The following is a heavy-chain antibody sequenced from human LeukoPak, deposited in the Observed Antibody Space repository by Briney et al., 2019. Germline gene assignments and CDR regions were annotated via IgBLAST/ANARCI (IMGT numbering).Heavy chain of an antibody. D-gene: IGHD6-13*01. CDR3: ARHFSGAAAPLPFDY. V-gene: IGHV4-59*08. J-gene: IGHJ4*02. Sequence: SETLSLTCTVSGGSISSYYWSWIRQPPGKGLEWIGYIYSSGHTNYNPSLKNRDTISVDTSKNQFSLNLTSVTAADTAVYYCARHFSGAAAPLPFDYWGQGTLVTVSS. CDR1: GGSISSYY. CDR2: IYSSGHT.